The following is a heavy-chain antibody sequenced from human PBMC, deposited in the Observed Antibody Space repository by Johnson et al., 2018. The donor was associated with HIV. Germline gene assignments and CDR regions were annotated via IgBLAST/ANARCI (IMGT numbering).Heavy chain of an antibody. Sequence: MLLVESGGGVVQPGGSLRLSCAASGFTFSSYGMHWVRQVPGNGLEWVANIQQDGSEKYYVDSVNGRFTISRDNAKNSLYLQMNSLRAEDTAVYYCARISQHHNSDAFDIWGQGTMVTVSS. J-gene: IGHJ3*02. V-gene: IGHV3-7*01. CDR2: IQQDGSEK. D-gene: IGHD1-1*01. CDR3: ARISQHHNSDAFDI. CDR1: GFTFSSYG.